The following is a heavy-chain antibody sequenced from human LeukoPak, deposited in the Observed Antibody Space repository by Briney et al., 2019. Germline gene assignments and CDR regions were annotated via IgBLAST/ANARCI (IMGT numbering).Heavy chain of an antibody. V-gene: IGHV1-8*01. CDR3: AMGYSSSWRGKFDP. D-gene: IGHD6-13*01. Sequence: ASVKVSCKATGYTFTNYDINWVRQATGQGLEWMGWMNPNSGNTDYARKFQGRVTMTRNTSISTAYMELSSLRSEDTAVYYCAMGYSSSWRGKFDPWGQGTLVTVSS. CDR1: GYTFTNYD. J-gene: IGHJ5*02. CDR2: MNPNSGNT.